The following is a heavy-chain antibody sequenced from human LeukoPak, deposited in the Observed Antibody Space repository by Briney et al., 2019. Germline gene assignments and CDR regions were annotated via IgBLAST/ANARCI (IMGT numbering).Heavy chain of an antibody. CDR1: GFTFSSYW. J-gene: IGHJ4*02. CDR3: ARVIVDFWSGYPSFDY. V-gene: IGHV3-74*01. D-gene: IGHD3-3*01. CDR2: INSDGSST. Sequence: GGSLRLSCAASGFTFSSYWMHWVRHAPGKGLVWVSRINSDGSSTSYADSVKGRFTISRDNAKNTLYLQMNSLRAEDTAVYYCARVIVDFWSGYPSFDYWGQGTLVTVSS.